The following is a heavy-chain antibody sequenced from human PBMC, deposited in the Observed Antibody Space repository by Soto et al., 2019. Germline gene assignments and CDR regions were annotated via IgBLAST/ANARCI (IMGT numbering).Heavy chain of an antibody. D-gene: IGHD6-19*01. CDR1: GFTFSSYA. V-gene: IGHV3-23*01. CDR2: ISVSSGST. Sequence: EVQLLESGGGLVQPGGSLRLSCAASGFTFSSYAMSWVRQAPGKGLEWVSSISVSSGSTYYADSVKGRFTISSDNSENTLYLQMNSLRADDTAIYYCAKAVPVRGTRGYFDYWGQGPLVTVSS. CDR3: AKAVPVRGTRGYFDY. J-gene: IGHJ4*02.